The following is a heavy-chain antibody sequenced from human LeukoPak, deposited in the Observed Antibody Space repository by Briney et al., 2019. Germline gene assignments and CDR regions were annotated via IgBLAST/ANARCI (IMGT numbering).Heavy chain of an antibody. Sequence: GGSLRLSCAASGFTFSSYSMNWVRQAPGKGLEWVSSISSGSVYIYYADSVKGRFTISRDNAKNSVYLQMNSLSADDTALYFCVRDTSGWDYSYYYHYMDVWGKGTTVAVPS. D-gene: IGHD2-2*01. CDR3: VRDTSGWDYSYYYHYMDV. J-gene: IGHJ6*03. V-gene: IGHV3-21*01. CDR2: ISSGSVYI. CDR1: GFTFSSYS.